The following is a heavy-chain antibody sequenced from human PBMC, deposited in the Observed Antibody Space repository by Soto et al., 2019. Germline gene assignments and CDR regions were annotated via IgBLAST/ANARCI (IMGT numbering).Heavy chain of an antibody. D-gene: IGHD2-2*01. CDR1: GYSFTSYW. CDR3: ARLGGYCSITKCYGGGDY. J-gene: IGHJ4*02. V-gene: IGHV5-51*01. CDR2: IYPGDSDT. Sequence: GESLKISCKGSGYSFTSYWIGWVRQMPGKGLEWMGIIYPGDSDTRYSPSFQGQVTISADKSISTAYLQWSSLKASDTAMYYCARLGGYCSITKCYGGGDYWGQGTLVTVSS.